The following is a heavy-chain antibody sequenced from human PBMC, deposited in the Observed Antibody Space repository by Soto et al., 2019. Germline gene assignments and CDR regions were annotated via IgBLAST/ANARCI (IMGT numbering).Heavy chain of an antibody. CDR3: VNTYSGSYRLDV. D-gene: IGHD1-26*01. CDR2: INSDGSSV. Sequence: GGSLRLSCLASRSTFRSYWMHWVRQAPGKGLVWVSRINSDGSSVFYADSVKGRFTISRDNAKNTLYLQMNSLRAEDTAVYYCVNTYSGSYRLDVWGQGTTVTVSS. V-gene: IGHV3-74*01. J-gene: IGHJ6*02. CDR1: RSTFRSYW.